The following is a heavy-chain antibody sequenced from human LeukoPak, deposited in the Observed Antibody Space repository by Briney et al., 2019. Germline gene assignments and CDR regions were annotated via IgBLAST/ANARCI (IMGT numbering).Heavy chain of an antibody. CDR1: GGSFSGYY. V-gene: IGHV4-34*01. CDR3: ARGHDSSGYYFDY. J-gene: IGHJ4*02. Sequence: SETLSLTCAVYGGSFSGYYWSWIRQPPGTGLERIGEINHSGSTNYNPSLKSRVTISVDTSKNQFSLKLSSVTAADTAVYYCARGHDSSGYYFDYWGQGTLVTVSS. CDR2: INHSGST. D-gene: IGHD3-22*01.